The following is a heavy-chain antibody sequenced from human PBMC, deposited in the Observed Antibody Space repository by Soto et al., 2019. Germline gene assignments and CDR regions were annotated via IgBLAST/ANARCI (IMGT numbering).Heavy chain of an antibody. D-gene: IGHD3-22*01. CDR1: GGSISSSSYY. J-gene: IGHJ6*02. CDR2: IYYSGST. CDR3: ARLPYDSSGYYYYYYYYGMDV. Sequence: SETLSLTCTVSGGSISSSSYYWGWIRQPPGKGLEWIGSIYYSGSTYYNPSLKSRVTISVDTSKNQFSLKLSSVTAADTAVYYCARLPYDSSGYYYYYYYYGMDVWGQGTTVTVSS. V-gene: IGHV4-39*01.